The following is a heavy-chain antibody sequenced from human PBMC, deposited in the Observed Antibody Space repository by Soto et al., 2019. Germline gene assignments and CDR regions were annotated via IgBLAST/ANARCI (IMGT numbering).Heavy chain of an antibody. CDR2: IYYSGST. CDR3: ATSGLGEYFQH. Sequence: TLSLTCTVSGGSISSGGYYWSWIRQHPGKGLEWIGYIYYSGSTYYNPSLKSRVTISVDTSKNQFSLKLSSVTAADTAVYYCATSGLGEYFQHWGQGTLVTVSS. D-gene: IGHD1-26*01. V-gene: IGHV4-31*03. J-gene: IGHJ1*01. CDR1: GGSISSGGYY.